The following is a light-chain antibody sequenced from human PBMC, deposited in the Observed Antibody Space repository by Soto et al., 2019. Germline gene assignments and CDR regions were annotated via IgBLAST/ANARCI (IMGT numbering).Light chain of an antibody. CDR3: QLYGSPFT. CDR1: QSVSSSY. Sequence: EIVLTQSPGTLSLSPGERATLSCRASQSVSSSYLAWYQQKPGQAPRLLIYGASSRATGIPDKFSGSGSGTDFTLTISRLEPEDFAVYYCQLYGSPFTFGPVNKVDIK. CDR2: GAS. V-gene: IGKV3-20*01. J-gene: IGKJ3*01.